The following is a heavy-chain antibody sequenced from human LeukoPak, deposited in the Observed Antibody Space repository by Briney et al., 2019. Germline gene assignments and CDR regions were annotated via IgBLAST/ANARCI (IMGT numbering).Heavy chain of an antibody. Sequence: GGSLRLSCAASGFTFSSYSMNWVRQAPGKGLEWVSSISSSSSYIYYADSVKGRFTISRDNAKNSLYLQMNSMRAEDTAVYYCARGGSKLWFGELWGDYYFDYWGQGTLVTVSS. CDR3: ARGGSKLWFGELWGDYYFDY. J-gene: IGHJ4*02. CDR1: GFTFSSYS. V-gene: IGHV3-21*01. D-gene: IGHD3-10*01. CDR2: ISSSSSYI.